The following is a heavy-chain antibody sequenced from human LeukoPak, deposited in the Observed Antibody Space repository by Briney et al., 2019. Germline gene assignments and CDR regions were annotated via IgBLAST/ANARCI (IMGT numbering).Heavy chain of an antibody. J-gene: IGHJ4*02. V-gene: IGHV3-48*02. CDR3: ARDRDSGDYTAAPGDY. Sequence: GGSPRLSCAASGFTFSSYSMNWVRQAPGKGLEWISYISSSGSTINYADSVKGRFTISRDSAKNSPYLQMNSLRDEDTAVYYCARDRDSGDYTAAPGDYWGQGTLVTVSS. D-gene: IGHD4-17*01. CDR2: ISSSGSTI. CDR1: GFTFSSYS.